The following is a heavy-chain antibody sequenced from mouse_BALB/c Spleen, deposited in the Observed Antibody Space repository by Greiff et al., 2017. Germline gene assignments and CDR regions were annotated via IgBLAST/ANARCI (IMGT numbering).Heavy chain of an antibody. CDR3: ARHRYDVYYAMDY. V-gene: IGHV5-6*02. Sequence: DVKLVESGGDLVKPGGSLKLSCAASGFTFSSYGMSWVRKTPDKRLEWVATISSGGSYTYYPDSVKGRFTISRDNAKNTLYLQMSSLKSEDTAMYYCARHRYDVYYAMDYWGQGTSVTVSS. D-gene: IGHD2-14*01. CDR2: ISSGGSYT. CDR1: GFTFSSYG. J-gene: IGHJ4*01.